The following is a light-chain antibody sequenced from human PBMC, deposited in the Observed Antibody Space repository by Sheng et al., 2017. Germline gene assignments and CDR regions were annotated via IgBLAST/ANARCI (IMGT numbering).Light chain of an antibody. CDR3: QQYNNWPRT. V-gene: IGKV3-11*01. CDR1: QSVGSS. J-gene: IGKJ1*01. Sequence: IVLTQSPASLSLSPGEAVTLSCRASQSVGSSLAWSQQKLGQAPRLLIYDASNRATGVPDRFSGSGSGTDFTLTISSLQSEDFAVYYCQQYNNWPRTFGLRDQGG. CDR2: DAS.